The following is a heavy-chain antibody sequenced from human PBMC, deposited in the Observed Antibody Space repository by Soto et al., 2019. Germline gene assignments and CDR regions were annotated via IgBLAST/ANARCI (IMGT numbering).Heavy chain of an antibody. CDR1: GFTFSDYG. V-gene: IGHV3-30*18. CDR2: ISYDERNK. J-gene: IGHJ6*02. D-gene: IGHD3-3*01. CDR3: ANTNYDFWGMDV. Sequence: QVQLVESGGGVVQPGRSLRLSCAASGFTFSDYGMHWVRQAPGKGLEWVAVISYDERNKYYADSVKGRFTISRDNSKNTLYQQMNSLRAEDSAMYYCANTNYDFWGMDVWGQGTTVTVSS.